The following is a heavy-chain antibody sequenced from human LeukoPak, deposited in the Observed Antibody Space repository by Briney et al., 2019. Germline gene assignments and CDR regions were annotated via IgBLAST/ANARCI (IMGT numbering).Heavy chain of an antibody. D-gene: IGHD3-9*01. Sequence: ASVKVSCKASGGTFSSYAISWVRQAPGQGLEWMGGIIPIFGTANYAQKFRGRVTITADESTSTAYMELSSLRSEDTAVYYCATCLRYFDWLQVAYFDYWGQGTLVTVSS. CDR2: IIPIFGTA. CDR1: GGTFSSYA. J-gene: IGHJ4*02. V-gene: IGHV1-69*01. CDR3: ATCLRYFDWLQVAYFDY.